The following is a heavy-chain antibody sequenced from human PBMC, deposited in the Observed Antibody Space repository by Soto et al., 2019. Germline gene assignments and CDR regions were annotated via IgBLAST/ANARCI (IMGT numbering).Heavy chain of an antibody. Sequence: QVQLVQSGAEVKKPGASVQVSCKASGYTFTSYGISWVRQAPGQGLEWMGWISAYNGNTNYAQKLQGRVTMTTDTSTSTAYMELRSLRSDDTAVYSCLYSISSVQNPNNWFDPWCQGAMVTVSS. J-gene: IGHJ5*02. CDR3: LYSISSVQNPNNWFDP. CDR2: ISAYNGNT. D-gene: IGHD6-6*01. V-gene: IGHV1-18*01. CDR1: GYTFTSYG.